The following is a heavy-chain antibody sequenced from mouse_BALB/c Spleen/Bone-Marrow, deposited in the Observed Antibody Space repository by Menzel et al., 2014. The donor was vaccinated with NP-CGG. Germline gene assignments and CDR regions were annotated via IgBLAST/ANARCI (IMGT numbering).Heavy chain of an antibody. V-gene: IGHV1S81*02. Sequence: VQLQQSGAELVKPGASVKLSCKTSGYTFPNYYIYWVKQRPGQGLEWIGEINPGNGGTNFNERFKSKATLTVDKSSTTAYILLTSLTSEDSAVYYCARGSPYWGQGTLVTVSA. D-gene: IGHD6-2*01. CDR3: ARGSPY. CDR1: GYTFPNYY. CDR2: INPGNGGT. J-gene: IGHJ3*01.